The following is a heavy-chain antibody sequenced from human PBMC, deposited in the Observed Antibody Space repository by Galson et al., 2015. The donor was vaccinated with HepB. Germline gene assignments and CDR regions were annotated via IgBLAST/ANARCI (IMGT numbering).Heavy chain of an antibody. CDR3: ARVVYCSSTSCYGRQYWYFDL. D-gene: IGHD2-2*01. CDR2: IIPIFGTA. CDR1: GGTFSSYA. V-gene: IGHV1-69*13. J-gene: IGHJ2*01. Sequence: SVKVSCKASGGTFSSYAISWVRQAPGQGLEWMGGIIPIFGTANYAQKFQGRVTITADESTSTAYMELSSLRSEDTAVYYCARVVYCSSTSCYGRQYWYFDLWGRGTLVTVSS.